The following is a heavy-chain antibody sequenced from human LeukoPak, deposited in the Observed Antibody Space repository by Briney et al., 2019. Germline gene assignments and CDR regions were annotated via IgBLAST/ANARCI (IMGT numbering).Heavy chain of an antibody. Sequence: SETLSLTCTVSGYSISSGYYWGWIRQPPGKGLEWIGGIYHSGSTYYNPSLKSRVTISVDTSKNQFSLKLSSVTAADTAVYYCARGGRNLVAWFDPWGQGTLVTVSS. V-gene: IGHV4-38-2*02. CDR1: GYSISSGYY. J-gene: IGHJ5*02. CDR2: IYHSGST. D-gene: IGHD1-26*01. CDR3: ARGGRNLVAWFDP.